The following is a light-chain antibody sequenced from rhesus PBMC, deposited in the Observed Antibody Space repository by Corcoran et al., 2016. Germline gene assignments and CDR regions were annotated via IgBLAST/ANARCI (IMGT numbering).Light chain of an antibody. Sequence: DIQMTQSPSSLSASVGDRVTITCRASQGISNWLAWYQQKPGKAPKLLIYRASNLETGVPSRFSGSGSGTDFPLTISSLQPEDIATYYCQQHDNSPWTFGQGTKVEIK. CDR3: QQHDNSPWT. CDR1: QGISNW. V-gene: IGKV1-69*01. J-gene: IGKJ1*01. CDR2: RAS.